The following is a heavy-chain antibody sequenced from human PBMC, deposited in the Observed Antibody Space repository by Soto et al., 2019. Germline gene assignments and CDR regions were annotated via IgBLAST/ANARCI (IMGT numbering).Heavy chain of an antibody. V-gene: IGHV3-74*01. Sequence: PGGSLRLSCAASGFTFSHYWMHWVRQAPGKGLVWVSRISSDGGITSYADSVKGRFTISRDNANNTLYLQMNSLRADDTAVYYCARVAVTGDFYWGQGTLVTVSS. D-gene: IGHD6-19*01. CDR3: ARVAVTGDFY. CDR1: GFTFSHYW. CDR2: ISSDGGIT. J-gene: IGHJ4*02.